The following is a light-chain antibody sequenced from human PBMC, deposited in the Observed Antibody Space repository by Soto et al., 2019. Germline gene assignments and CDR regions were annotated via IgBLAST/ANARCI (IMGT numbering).Light chain of an antibody. CDR2: GNT. V-gene: IGLV1-40*01. CDR3: QSYDSSLHASV. CDR1: SSNIGAGYD. J-gene: IGLJ1*01. Sequence: QSVLTQPPSVSGAPGQRVTISCTGSSSNIGAGYDVHWYQQLPGTAPKLLIYGNTNRPSGVPDRFSGSKSGSSASLAITGLQAEDEADYYCQSYDSSLHASVSGTGTKVTVL.